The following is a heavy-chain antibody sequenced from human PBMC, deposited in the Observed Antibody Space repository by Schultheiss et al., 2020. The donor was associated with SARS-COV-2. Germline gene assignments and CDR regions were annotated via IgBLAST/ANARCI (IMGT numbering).Heavy chain of an antibody. CDR3: ARGGAMVKH. CDR2: IYNSGST. CDR1: GGSISSGGYS. D-gene: IGHD5-18*01. V-gene: IGHV4-61*10. J-gene: IGHJ4*02. Sequence: SETLSLTCAVSGGSISSGGYSWSWIRQPAGKGLEWIGYIYNSGSTNYNPSLKSRVTISVDTSKNQFSLKLSSVTAADTAVYYCARGGAMVKHWGQGTLVTVSS.